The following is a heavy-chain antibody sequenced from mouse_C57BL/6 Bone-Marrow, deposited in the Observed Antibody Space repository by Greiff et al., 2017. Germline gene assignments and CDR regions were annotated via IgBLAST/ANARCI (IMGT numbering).Heavy chain of an antibody. D-gene: IGHD1-1*01. V-gene: IGHV1-53*01. Sequence: QVQLKQPGTELVKPGASVKLSCKASGYTFTSYWMHWVKQRPGKGLEWIGNINPSNGGTNYNEKFKSKATITVDKSSSTAYIQISSLTSEDSAVYYCARGGSSSYAMDYWGQGTSVTVSS. CDR1: GYTFTSYW. J-gene: IGHJ4*01. CDR2: INPSNGGT. CDR3: ARGGSSSYAMDY.